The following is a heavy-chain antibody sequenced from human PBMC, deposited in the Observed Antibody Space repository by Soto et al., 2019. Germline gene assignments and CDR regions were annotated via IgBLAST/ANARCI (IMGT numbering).Heavy chain of an antibody. CDR2: IYHNGRT. J-gene: IGHJ6*02. Sequence: SEILALTCTFPSSPIPIASIYCGLIRQPPGKGLEWIGYIYHNGRTTYNPSLKSRVTISVDTSKNQFSLDVYSVTTADTAVYYCARDLWGYCGTDCYPLDVWGQGTTVT. CDR3: ARDLWGYCGTDCYPLDV. D-gene: IGHD2-21*02. CDR1: SSPIPIASIY. V-gene: IGHV4-61*01.